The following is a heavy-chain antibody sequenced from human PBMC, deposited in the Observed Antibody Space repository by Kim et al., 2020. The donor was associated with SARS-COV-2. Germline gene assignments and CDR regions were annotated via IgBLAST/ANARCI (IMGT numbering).Heavy chain of an antibody. J-gene: IGHJ4*02. V-gene: IGHV4-31*03. Sequence: SETLSLTCTVSGGSISSGGYYWSWIRQHPGKGLEWIGYIYYSGSTYYNPSLKSRVTISVDTSKNQFSLKLSSLTAADTAVYYCARLFYGSGSYYIDYWGQGTLVTVSS. CDR1: GGSISSGGYY. CDR3: ARLFYGSGSYYIDY. CDR2: IYYSGST. D-gene: IGHD3-10*01.